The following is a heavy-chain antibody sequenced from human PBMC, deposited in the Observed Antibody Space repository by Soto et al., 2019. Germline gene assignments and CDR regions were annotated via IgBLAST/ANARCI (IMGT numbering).Heavy chain of an antibody. CDR1: GDSVSSNTAA. J-gene: IGHJ4*02. CDR3: ERGVAGSGFDL. CDR2: TYYRSNWRH. V-gene: IGHV6-1*01. Sequence: PSQTLSPTCAISGDSVSSNTAAWNWIRSSPSRGLEWLGRTYYRSNWRHDYAVSVKSRITVNPDTSKNHFSLQLNSVTPDDTAVYYCERGVAGSGFDLWGQGALVTVYS. D-gene: IGHD6-19*01.